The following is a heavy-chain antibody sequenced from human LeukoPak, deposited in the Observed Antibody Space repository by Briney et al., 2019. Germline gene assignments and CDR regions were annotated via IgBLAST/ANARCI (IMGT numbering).Heavy chain of an antibody. J-gene: IGHJ4*02. CDR2: INHSGST. V-gene: IGHV4-34*01. Sequence: SETLSLTCAVYGGSFSGYYWSWIRQPPGKGLEWIGEINHSGSTNYNPSLKSRVTISVDTSKNQFSLKLSSVTAADTAVYYCARVVDSSGWYPDYFDYWGQGTLVTVSS. D-gene: IGHD6-19*01. CDR1: GGSFSGYY. CDR3: ARVVDSSGWYPDYFDY.